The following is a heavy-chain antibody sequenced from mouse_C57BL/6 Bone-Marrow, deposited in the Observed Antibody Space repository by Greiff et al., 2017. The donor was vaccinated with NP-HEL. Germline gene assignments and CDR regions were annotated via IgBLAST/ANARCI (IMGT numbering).Heavy chain of an antibody. CDR2: INSDGGST. Sequence: EVQLMESGGGLVQPGESLKLSCESNEYEFPSHDMSWVRKTPEKRLVLVAAINSDGGSTYYPATMERRFIISRDNTKKTLYLQMSRLRSEETALYYCARHGDYYAMDYWGQGTSVTVSS. CDR3: ARHGDYYAMDY. J-gene: IGHJ4*01. V-gene: IGHV5-2*01. CDR1: EYEFPSHD.